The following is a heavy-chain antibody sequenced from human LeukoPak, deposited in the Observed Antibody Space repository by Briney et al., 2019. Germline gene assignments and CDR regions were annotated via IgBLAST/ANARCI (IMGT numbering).Heavy chain of an antibody. J-gene: IGHJ4*02. CDR1: GFTFSTNT. V-gene: IGHV3-30-3*01. CDR3: ARGYSSGWFLLAYFDY. Sequence: GGSLRLSCAASGFTFSTNTMHWVRQAPGKGLEWVAVISFDGSNKYYADSVKGRFTISRDNSKNTLHLQMDSLRAEDTAVYYCARGYSSGWFLLAYFDYWGQGTLVTVSS. CDR2: ISFDGSNK. D-gene: IGHD6-19*01.